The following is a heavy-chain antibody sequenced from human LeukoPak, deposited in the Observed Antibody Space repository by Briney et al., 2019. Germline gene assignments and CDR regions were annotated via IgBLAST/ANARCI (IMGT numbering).Heavy chain of an antibody. CDR1: GHSFSNYG. V-gene: IGHV1-18*01. CDR3: AREVVNYHGSGSFSPRQDYYGMDV. D-gene: IGHD3-10*01. CDR2: SSAHNGNR. Sequence: ASVTVSFKASGHSFSNYGISWVRQGPGQGLEWMGRSSAHNGNRNYAQKFQGRVTMTTDTSTSAAYMALRSLKSDDTAVYYCAREVVNYHGSGSFSPRQDYYGMDVWGQGTTAIVSS. J-gene: IGHJ6*02.